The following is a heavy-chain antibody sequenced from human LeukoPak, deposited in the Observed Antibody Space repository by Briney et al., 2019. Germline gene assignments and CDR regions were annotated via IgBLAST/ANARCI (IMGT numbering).Heavy chain of an antibody. D-gene: IGHD2-21*02. V-gene: IGHV7-4-1*02. CDR3: ASAYCGGDCYSSDYYYYYMDV. CDR2: INTNPGNP. J-gene: IGHJ6*03. Sequence: ASLKVSCKASGYTFTSYAMNWVRQAPGQGREWMAWINTNPGNPTYAQGFTGRFVFSLDTSVSTAYLQISSLKAEDTAVYYCASAYCGGDCYSSDYYYYYMDVWGKGTTVTVSS. CDR1: GYTFTSYA.